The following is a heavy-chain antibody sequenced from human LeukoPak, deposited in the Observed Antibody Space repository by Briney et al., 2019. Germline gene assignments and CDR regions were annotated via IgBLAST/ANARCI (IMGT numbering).Heavy chain of an antibody. CDR1: GFTFNTNS. CDR2: IGGSSSSI. V-gene: IGHV3-21*06. CDR3: ARERSEAFDY. J-gene: IGHJ4*02. Sequence: PGGSLRLSCAVSGFTFNTNSMNWVRQAPGKGLEWVSSIGGSSSSIYYADSVKGRFTVSRDNAKNSLYLQMNSLRAEDTAVYYCARERSEAFDYWGQGTLVTVSS.